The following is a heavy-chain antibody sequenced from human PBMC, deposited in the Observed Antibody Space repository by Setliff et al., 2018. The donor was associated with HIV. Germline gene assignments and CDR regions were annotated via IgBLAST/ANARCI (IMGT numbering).Heavy chain of an antibody. D-gene: IGHD1-26*01. Sequence: TLSLTCTVSGGSISSGSYYWSWIRQHPGKGLEWIGFIYYSGSTYYNPSLQSRIIMSLDMSQNQFSLKLSSVTAADTAVYYCAKEGNSVDNWLDPWGPGTLVTVSS. J-gene: IGHJ5*02. CDR1: GGSISSGSYY. CDR2: IYYSGST. CDR3: AKEGNSVDNWLDP. V-gene: IGHV4-31*03.